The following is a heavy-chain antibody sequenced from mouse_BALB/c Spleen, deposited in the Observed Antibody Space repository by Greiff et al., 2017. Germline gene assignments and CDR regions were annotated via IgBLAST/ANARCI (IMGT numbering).Heavy chain of an antibody. J-gene: IGHJ1*01. CDR2: INPSTGYT. Sequence: VKLVESGAELAKPGASVKMSCKASGYTFTSYWMHWVKQRPGQGLEWIGYINPSTGYTEYNQKFKDKATLTADKSSSTAYMQLSSLTSEDSAVYYCARRGYYGSSHWYFDVWGAGTTVTVSS. CDR1: GYTFTSYW. CDR3: ARRGYYGSSHWYFDV. D-gene: IGHD1-1*01. V-gene: IGHV1-7*01.